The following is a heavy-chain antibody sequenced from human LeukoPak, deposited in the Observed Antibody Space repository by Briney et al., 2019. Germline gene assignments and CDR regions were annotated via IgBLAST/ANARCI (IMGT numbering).Heavy chain of an antibody. CDR1: GYTFTSYG. J-gene: IGHJ4*02. Sequence: ASVKVSCKASGYTFTSYGISWVRQAPGQGLEWMGWISAYNGNTNYAQKLQGRVTMTTDTSTSTAYMELRSLRSDDTAVYYCARSPTTSIAAAQDLIDYWGQGTLVTVSS. CDR3: ARSPTTSIAAAQDLIDY. CDR2: ISAYNGNT. D-gene: IGHD6-13*01. V-gene: IGHV1-18*01.